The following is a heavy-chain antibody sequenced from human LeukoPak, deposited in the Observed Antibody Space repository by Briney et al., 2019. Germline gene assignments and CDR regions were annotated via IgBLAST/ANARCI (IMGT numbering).Heavy chain of an antibody. CDR2: INHSGST. V-gene: IGHV4-34*01. D-gene: IGHD3-22*01. J-gene: IGHJ4*02. Sequence: SETLSLTCAVYGGSFSGYYWSWIRQPPGKGLEWIGEINHSGSTNYNPTLKSRVTISVATSKNQFSLKLSSVAAADTAVYYCARVPGSSGYYFDYWGQGTLVTVSS. CDR3: ARVPGSSGYYFDY. CDR1: GGSFSGYY.